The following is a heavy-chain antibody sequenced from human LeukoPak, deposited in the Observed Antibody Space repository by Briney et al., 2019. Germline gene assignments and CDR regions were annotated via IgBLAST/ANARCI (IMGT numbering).Heavy chain of an antibody. CDR1: SASISSSPHF. J-gene: IGHJ4*02. Sequence: PSETLSLTCTVSSASISSSPHFWGWICQSPGKGLEWIGSISYSGTTYYNPSLKSRVTISVDTSKNHFSLKLSSVTAADTAVYYCAANSADYNTLGSSYKVWGQGTLVTVSS. CDR3: AANSADYNTLGSSYKV. CDR2: ISYSGTT. D-gene: IGHD3-10*01. V-gene: IGHV4-39*02.